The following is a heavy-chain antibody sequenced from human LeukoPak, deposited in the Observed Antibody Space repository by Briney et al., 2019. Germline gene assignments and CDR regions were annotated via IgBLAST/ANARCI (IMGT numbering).Heavy chain of an antibody. V-gene: IGHV4-4*07. D-gene: IGHD1-26*01. CDR1: RDSISSYY. CDR2: VYSSGST. Sequence: SETLSLTCSVSRDSISSYYWSWLRQPAGKGLEWLGRVYSSGSTNYNPSLKSRVTMSIDTSKNQFSLKLSSVTAADTAVYYCARGLVGATNKSRYYYYMDVWGKGTTVTISS. CDR3: ARGLVGATNKSRYYYYMDV. J-gene: IGHJ6*03.